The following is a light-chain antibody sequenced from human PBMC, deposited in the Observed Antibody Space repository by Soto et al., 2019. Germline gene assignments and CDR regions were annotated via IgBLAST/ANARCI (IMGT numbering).Light chain of an antibody. J-gene: IGLJ3*02. CDR1: SSNIGAGFD. Sequence: QSVLTQPPSVSGAPGQRVTISCTGSSSNIGAGFDVHWYQQLPRTVPKLLIYGNSNRPSGVPDRFSGSKSGTSASLAITGLQAEDEADYYCQSYDSSLSGWVFGGGTKLTVL. V-gene: IGLV1-40*01. CDR3: QSYDSSLSGWV. CDR2: GNS.